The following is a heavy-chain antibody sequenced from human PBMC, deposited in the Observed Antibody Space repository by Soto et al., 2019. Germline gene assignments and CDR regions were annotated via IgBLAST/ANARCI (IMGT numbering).Heavy chain of an antibody. CDR3: ASYGSGSYSFVY. D-gene: IGHD3-10*01. J-gene: IGHJ4*02. CDR2: VWHSGST. Sequence: SETLSLTCTVSGGSISSGDYYWSWIRQPPGKGLEWIGYVWHSGSTNYNPSLKSRVTISVDTSKNQFSLKLSSMTAEDTAVYSCASYGSGSYSFVYWGQGTLVTVSS. CDR1: GGSISSGDYY. V-gene: IGHV4-61*08.